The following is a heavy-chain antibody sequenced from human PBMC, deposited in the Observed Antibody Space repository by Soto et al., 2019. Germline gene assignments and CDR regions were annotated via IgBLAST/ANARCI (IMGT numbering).Heavy chain of an antibody. CDR2: ISGSGGST. V-gene: IGHV3-23*01. CDR3: ASTTYYGSGSRYYYYYYMDV. D-gene: IGHD3-10*01. J-gene: IGHJ6*03. Sequence: GGSLRLSCAASGFTFSSYAMSWVRQAPGKGLEWVSAISGSGGSTYYADSVKGRFTISRDNSKNTLYLQMNSLRAEDTAVYYCASTTYYGSGSRYYYYYYMDVWGKGTTVTVSS. CDR1: GFTFSSYA.